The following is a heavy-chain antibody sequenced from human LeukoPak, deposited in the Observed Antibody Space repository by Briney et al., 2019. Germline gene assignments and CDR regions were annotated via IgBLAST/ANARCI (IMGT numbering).Heavy chain of an antibody. J-gene: IGHJ4*02. CDR1: GGSFSGYY. V-gene: IGHV4-34*01. Sequence: PSETLSLTCAVYGGSFSGYYWSWIRQPPGKGLEWIGEINHSGSTNYNPSLKSRVTISVDTSKNQFSLKLSSVTAADTAVYYCAREGPYSSSWYSRGPYFDYWGQGTLVTVSS. D-gene: IGHD6-13*01. CDR2: INHSGST. CDR3: AREGPYSSSWYSRGPYFDY.